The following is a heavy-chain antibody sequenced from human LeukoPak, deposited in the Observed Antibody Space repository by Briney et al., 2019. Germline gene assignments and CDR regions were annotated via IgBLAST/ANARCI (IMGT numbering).Heavy chain of an antibody. CDR3: MYFWSGSSLVDY. CDR1: GFTFSNAW. J-gene: IGHJ4*02. D-gene: IGHD3-3*01. Sequence: GGSVRLSCAASGFTFSNAWMSWVRQAPGKGLEWVGRIKSKTDGGTTDSAAPVKGRFTISRDDSKNTLYLQMNSLKTADTAVYYCMYFWSGSSLVDYWGQGTLVTVSS. V-gene: IGHV3-15*01. CDR2: IKSKTDGGTT.